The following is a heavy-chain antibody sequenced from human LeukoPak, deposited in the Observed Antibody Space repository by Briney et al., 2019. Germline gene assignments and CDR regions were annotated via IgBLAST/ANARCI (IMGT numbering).Heavy chain of an antibody. CDR1: GYTFTTYD. D-gene: IGHD3-22*01. J-gene: IGHJ5*02. V-gene: IGHV1-8*01. CDR3: ARGSSYYYDMAWFDP. CDR2: MNPNSGNT. Sequence: ASVTVSFTASGYTFTTYDINWVRQAPGQGLEQMAWMNPNSGNTGYAQKFQGRVTMTRNTSISTAYMELSSLRSEDTAVYYCARGSSYYYDMAWFDPWGQGTLVTVSS.